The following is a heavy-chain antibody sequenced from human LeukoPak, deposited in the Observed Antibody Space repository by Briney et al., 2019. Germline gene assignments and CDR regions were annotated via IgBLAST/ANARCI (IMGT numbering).Heavy chain of an antibody. CDR1: GDFISGYY. J-gene: IGHJ2*01. D-gene: IGHD6-13*01. CDR3: ARVRWPGIAASGTRASWFFDL. V-gene: IGHV4-59*01. CDR2: VYYSGKT. Sequence: PSETLSLTCSVSGDFISGYYWSWIWQSPGKGLDYIGYVYYSGKTNYNPSLRSRVTMSVDTSKNQFSLNLTSVTAADTAVYYCARVRWPGIAASGTRASWFFDLWGRGTLVTVSS.